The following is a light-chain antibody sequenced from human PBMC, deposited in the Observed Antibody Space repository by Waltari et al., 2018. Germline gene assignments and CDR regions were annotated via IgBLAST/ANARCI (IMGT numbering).Light chain of an antibody. CDR1: QSVSIY. V-gene: IGKV3-20*01. J-gene: IGKJ2*01. Sequence: SCRASQSVSIYFAWYQQRPGQAPRLLSYAASSRATGIPDKFSGSGSGTDFTLTISRVEPEDFAMYYCQQYGSSPRTFGQGTKLEI. CDR3: QQYGSSPRT. CDR2: AAS.